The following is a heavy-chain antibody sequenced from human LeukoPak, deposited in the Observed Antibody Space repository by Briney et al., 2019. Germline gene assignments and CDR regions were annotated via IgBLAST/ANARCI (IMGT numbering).Heavy chain of an antibody. CDR1: GYTFTNYD. V-gene: IGHV1-18*01. D-gene: IGHD3-10*01. CDR3: ARERFGELLVDY. Sequence: ASVKVSCKASGYTFTNYDINWVRQAPGQGLEWMGWISAYNGNTNYAQKLQGRVTMTTDTSTSTAYMELRSLRSDDTAVYYCARERFGELLVDYWGQGTLVTVSS. CDR2: ISAYNGNT. J-gene: IGHJ4*02.